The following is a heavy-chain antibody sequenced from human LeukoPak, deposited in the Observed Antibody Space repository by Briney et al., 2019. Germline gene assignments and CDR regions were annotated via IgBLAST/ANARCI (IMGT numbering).Heavy chain of an antibody. CDR3: ASGMYSSSSEEDYYYYMDV. J-gene: IGHJ6*03. CDR1: GFTFDGYG. V-gene: IGHV3-20*04. Sequence: GGSQRLSCAASGFTFDGYGMSWVRQAPGKGLEWVSGINWNGGSTGYADSVKGRFTISRDNAKNSLYLQMNSLRAEDTALYYCASGMYSSSSEEDYYYYMDVWAQGTTVTVSS. CDR2: INWNGGST. D-gene: IGHD6-6*01.